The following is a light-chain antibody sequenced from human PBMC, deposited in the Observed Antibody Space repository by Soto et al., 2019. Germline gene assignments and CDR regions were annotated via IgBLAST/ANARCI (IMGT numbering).Light chain of an antibody. CDR2: QAS. Sequence: DIQMTQSPSTLSASVGDRVTITCRASQSIRPWLAWYQQKPGKAPKLLIYQASNLESGVPSRFSGSGSGTEFSLTISSLQPDDFATYYCQQYHSYSTFGQGTKVDIK. CDR1: QSIRPW. CDR3: QQYHSYST. V-gene: IGKV1-5*03. J-gene: IGKJ1*01.